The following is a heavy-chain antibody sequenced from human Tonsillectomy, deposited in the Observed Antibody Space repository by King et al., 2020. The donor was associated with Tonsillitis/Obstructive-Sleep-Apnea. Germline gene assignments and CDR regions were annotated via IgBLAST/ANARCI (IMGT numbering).Heavy chain of an antibody. J-gene: IGHJ4*02. CDR2: IFLHYEK. CDR3: ARIVYDILTGYYFDY. V-gene: IGHV2-26*01. Sequence: VTLKESGPVLVKPKETLTLTCTVSGFSLSNARMDVSWIRQPPGKALEWLAHIFLHYEKSYTTSLKSRRTPSKDTSKSPVVLTLTNMDPVDTATYYCARIVYDILTGYYFDYWGQGTLVTVSS. CDR1: GFSLSNARMD. D-gene: IGHD3-9*01.